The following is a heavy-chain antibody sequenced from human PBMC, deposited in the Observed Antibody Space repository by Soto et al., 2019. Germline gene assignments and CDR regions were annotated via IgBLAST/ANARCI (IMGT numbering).Heavy chain of an antibody. D-gene: IGHD5-18*01. CDR1: GFTFSGSA. Sequence: EVQLVESGGGLVQPGGSMKLSCAASGFTFSGSAMHWVRQASGKGLEWVGRIRSKANSYATAYAASVKGRFTISRDDSKNTVYLQINSRKTEDTAVYYCGSDTVMAYYVVDVLGQLPTVTVSS. J-gene: IGHJ6*02. CDR2: IRSKANSYAT. CDR3: GSDTVMAYYVVDV. V-gene: IGHV3-73*01.